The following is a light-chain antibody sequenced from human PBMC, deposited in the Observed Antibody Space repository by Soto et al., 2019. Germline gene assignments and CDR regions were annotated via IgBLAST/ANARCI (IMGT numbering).Light chain of an antibody. CDR2: AAS. CDR1: QSISNH. CDR3: QQSYSSPPT. Sequence: DIQMTQSPSSLSASVEDRVIITCRASQSISNHLNWYQQKPGKAPKLLIFAASSLQSGVPSRFSGSRSGRGFTVTISSLQPEDFATYYCQQSYSSPPTFGQGTKVDI. J-gene: IGKJ1*01. V-gene: IGKV1-39*01.